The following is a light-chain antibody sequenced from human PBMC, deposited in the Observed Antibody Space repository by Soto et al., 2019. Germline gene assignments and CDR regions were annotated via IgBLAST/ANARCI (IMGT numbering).Light chain of an antibody. CDR2: AAS. V-gene: IGKV1-39*01. CDR1: QSISSY. Sequence: DIPMTQSPSSLSASVGDRVTITCRASQSISSYLNWYQQKPGKAPKVLIYAASSLQSGIPSRFSGSGSGTDFTLTISSLQPEDFATYYCQQSYSIPWTFGQGTKVEIK. CDR3: QQSYSIPWT. J-gene: IGKJ1*01.